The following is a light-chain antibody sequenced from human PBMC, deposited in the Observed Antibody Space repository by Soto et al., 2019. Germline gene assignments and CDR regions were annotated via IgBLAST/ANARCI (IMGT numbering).Light chain of an antibody. CDR2: EVS. J-gene: IGLJ1*01. CDR1: SSDIGGYNY. V-gene: IGLV2-8*01. CDR3: SSYAGTTSYV. Sequence: QSALTQPPSASGSPGQSVTISCTGTSSDIGGYNYVSWYQQHPGKAPELMIYEVSKRPSGVPDRFSGSKFGNTASLTVSGLQAEDEADYYCSSYAGTTSYVFGTGTKVTVL.